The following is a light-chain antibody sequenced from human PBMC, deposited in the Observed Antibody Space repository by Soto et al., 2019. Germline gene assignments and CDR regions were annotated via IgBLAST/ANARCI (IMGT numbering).Light chain of an antibody. CDR1: SIDVGGYNY. CDR2: DVS. Sequence: QSALTQPASVSGSPGQSITISCSGTSIDVGGYNYVSWYQHHPGKAPKLIIYDVSNRPSGVSNRFSGSKSGNTASLTISGLQPEDEADYYCSSYTSSNTRQIVFGTGT. CDR3: SSYTSSNTRQIV. J-gene: IGLJ1*01. V-gene: IGLV2-14*03.